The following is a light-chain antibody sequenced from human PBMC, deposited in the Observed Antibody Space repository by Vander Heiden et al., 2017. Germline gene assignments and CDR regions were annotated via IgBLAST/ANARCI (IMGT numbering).Light chain of an antibody. CDR3: QAWDSSTAQVV. CDR1: KLGDKY. J-gene: IGLJ2*01. Sequence: SYELTQTPSVSVSPGQTASITCSGDKLGDKYACWYQQKPGQSPVLVSYQDSKRPSGIPERFSGSNSGNTATLTISGTQAMDEADYDCQAWDSSTAQVVFGGGTKLNVL. V-gene: IGLV3-1*01. CDR2: QDS.